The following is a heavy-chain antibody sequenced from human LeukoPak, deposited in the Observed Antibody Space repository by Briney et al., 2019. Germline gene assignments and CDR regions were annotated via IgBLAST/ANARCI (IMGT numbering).Heavy chain of an antibody. V-gene: IGHV1-18*01. CDR1: GYTFTSYG. CDR3: ARTGYDILTGRYYYYGMDV. CDR2: ISAYNGNT. D-gene: IGHD3-9*01. Sequence: ASVKVSCKASGYTFTSYGISWVREAPGQGLEWMGWISAYNGNTNYAQKLQGRVTMTTDTSTSTAYMELRSLRSDDTAVYYCARTGYDILTGRYYYYGMDVWGQGTTVTVSS. J-gene: IGHJ6*02.